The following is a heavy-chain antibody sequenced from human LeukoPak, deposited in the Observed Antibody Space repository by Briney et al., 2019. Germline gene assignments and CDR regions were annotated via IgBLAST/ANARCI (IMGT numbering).Heavy chain of an antibody. J-gene: IGHJ4*02. Sequence: GGSLRLSCSVSGFTFSTYVMHWVRQAPGKGLEYVSAISSNGDNTYYADSVKGRFTISRDNSKNTLYLQMCSLRADDTAVYYCVRGTGYWGQGTLVTVSS. CDR3: VRGTGY. CDR1: GFTFSTYV. V-gene: IGHV3-64D*06. CDR2: ISSNGDNT.